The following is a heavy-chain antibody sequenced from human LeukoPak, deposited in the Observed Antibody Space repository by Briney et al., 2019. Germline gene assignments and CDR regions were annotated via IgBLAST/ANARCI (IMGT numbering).Heavy chain of an antibody. V-gene: IGHV3-7*04. CDR1: GFTFSGYW. J-gene: IGHJ4*02. Sequence: GGSLRLSCAASGFTFSGYWMNWVSQAPGKGLEWVANIKQDGSEKNYVDSVKGRFTISRDNAKNSLYLQMNSLRAEDTAVYYCARAYSVDSWGQGTLVTVSS. D-gene: IGHD2-21*01. CDR2: IKQDGSEK. CDR3: ARAYSVDS.